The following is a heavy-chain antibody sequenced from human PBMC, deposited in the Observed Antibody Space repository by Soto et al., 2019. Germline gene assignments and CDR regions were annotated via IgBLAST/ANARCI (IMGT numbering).Heavy chain of an antibody. V-gene: IGHV1-18*04. J-gene: IGHJ4*02. CDR2: ISTYNTNT. Sequence: GASVKVSCKASGERFTTYGISWVRQAPGQGLEWMGWISTYNTNTNSAPKFQGRLLLTTDTSTTTAHMELRSPRPDDTAVYYCARWAGQVRDYGGPFGYWGQGTLVTVSS. CDR1: GERFTTYG. CDR3: ARWAGQVRDYGGPFGY. D-gene: IGHD4-17*01.